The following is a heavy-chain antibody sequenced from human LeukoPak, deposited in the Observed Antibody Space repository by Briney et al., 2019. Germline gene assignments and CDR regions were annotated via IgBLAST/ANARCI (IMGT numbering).Heavy chain of an antibody. CDR3: ARAAYYYGSGSYLWFDP. J-gene: IGHJ5*02. CDR2: IIPIFGTA. CDR1: GGTFSSYA. D-gene: IGHD3-10*01. Sequence: SVKVSCKASGGTFSSYAISWVRQAPGQGLEWMGGIIPIFGTANYAQKFQGRVTITADESTSTAYMELSSLRSEDTAVYYCARAAYYYGSGSYLWFDPWGQGTLVTVSS. V-gene: IGHV1-69*13.